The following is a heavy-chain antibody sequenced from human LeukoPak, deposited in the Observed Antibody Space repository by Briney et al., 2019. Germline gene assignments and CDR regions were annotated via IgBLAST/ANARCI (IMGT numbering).Heavy chain of an antibody. Sequence: PGGSLRLSCAASGFTFSTYAMSWVRQAPGKGLEWVSSISVSGGNTYYADSVKGRFTISRDNSMNTLYLQMNSLRAEDTAVYYCTKRGITVTAGVGYYFDYWGQGSLVTVSS. CDR2: ISVSGGNT. CDR1: GFTFSTYA. J-gene: IGHJ4*02. V-gene: IGHV3-23*01. D-gene: IGHD2-21*02. CDR3: TKRGITVTAGVGYYFDY.